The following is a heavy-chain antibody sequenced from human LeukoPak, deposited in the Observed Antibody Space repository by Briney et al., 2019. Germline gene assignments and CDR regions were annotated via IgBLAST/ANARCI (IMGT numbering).Heavy chain of an antibody. D-gene: IGHD3-16*01. CDR1: GYTFTGYY. CDR2: INPDSGGT. V-gene: IGHV1-2*02. CDR3: ASGSLASYFDH. J-gene: IGHJ4*02. Sequence: ASVKVSCKASGYTFTGYYMHWVRQAPGQGLEWMGWINPDSGGTYFAQKFQGRVTMTRDTSISTVYMELSSLRSDDTAMYYCASGSLASYFDHWGQGTLVTVSS.